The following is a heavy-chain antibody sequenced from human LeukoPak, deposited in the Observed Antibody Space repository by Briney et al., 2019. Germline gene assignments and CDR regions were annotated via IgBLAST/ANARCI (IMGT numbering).Heavy chain of an antibody. V-gene: IGHV3-74*01. D-gene: IGHD4-17*01. Sequence: HPGGSLRPSCAASGFTFSSYWMHWVRQAPGKGLVWVSRINSDGSITNYADSVKGRFTISRDNAKNTLYLQLNSLSAEDTAVYYCARVYGDYRTWDYWGQGTLVTVSS. CDR3: ARVYGDYRTWDY. CDR2: INSDGSIT. J-gene: IGHJ4*02. CDR1: GFTFSSYW.